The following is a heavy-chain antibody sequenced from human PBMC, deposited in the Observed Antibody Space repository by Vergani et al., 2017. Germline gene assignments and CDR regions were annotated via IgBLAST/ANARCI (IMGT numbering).Heavy chain of an antibody. CDR3: ASVRTDCSSTICTRGIMNY. Sequence: VQLLESGGGLVKPGGSLRLSCAASGFTFSDYYMSWIRQAPGKGLEWVSYISSSGSTIYYADSVKGRFTISRDNAKTSLYLQMNSLRAEDTAVYYCASVRTDCSSTICTRGIMNYWGRGTLVTVSS. D-gene: IGHD2-2*01. CDR2: ISSSGSTI. J-gene: IGHJ4*02. V-gene: IGHV3-11*01. CDR1: GFTFSDYY.